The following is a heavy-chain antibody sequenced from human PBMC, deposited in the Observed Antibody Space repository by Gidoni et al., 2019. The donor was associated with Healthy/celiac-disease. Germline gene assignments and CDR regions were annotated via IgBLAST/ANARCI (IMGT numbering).Heavy chain of an antibody. CDR1: GLPVSSTY. CDR2: IYSGGST. CDR3: ARFGFLVDRSFDP. D-gene: IGHD3-3*01. J-gene: IGHJ5*02. Sequence: EVQLVESGGGLIQPGGSLSLSCSASGLPVSSTYMSWVSQAPGKGLEWVSVIYSGGSTYYADSVKGRFTISRDNSKNTLYLQMNSLRAEDTAVYYCARFGFLVDRSFDPWGQGTLVTVSS. V-gene: IGHV3-53*01.